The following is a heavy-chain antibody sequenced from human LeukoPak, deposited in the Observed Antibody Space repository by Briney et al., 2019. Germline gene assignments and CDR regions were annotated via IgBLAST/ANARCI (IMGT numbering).Heavy chain of an antibody. J-gene: IGHJ4*02. CDR1: GFIFSTYT. D-gene: IGHD5/OR15-5a*01. Sequence: GGSLRLSCAASGFIFSTYTMSWVRQAPGKGLEWVSSISSSGGSTYYADSVKGRFTISRDNSKNTLYLQMNSLRAEDTAVYYCAKAAVYHDSCPDSWGQGTLVTVSS. CDR3: AKAAVYHDSCPDS. CDR2: ISSSGGST. V-gene: IGHV3-23*01.